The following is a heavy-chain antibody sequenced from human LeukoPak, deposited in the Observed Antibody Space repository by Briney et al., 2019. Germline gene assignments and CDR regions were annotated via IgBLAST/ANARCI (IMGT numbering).Heavy chain of an antibody. D-gene: IGHD3-10*01. V-gene: IGHV3-7*01. CDR3: AKDMAAYYYSSGNIDY. CDR2: IKQDGSEK. J-gene: IGHJ4*02. Sequence: GGSLRLSCAASGFTFSSYAMSWVRQAPGKGLEWVANIKQDGSEKHYVDSVKGRFTISRDNAKNSLYLQMNSLRAEDTAVYYCAKDMAAYYYSSGNIDYWGQGTLVTVSS. CDR1: GFTFSSYA.